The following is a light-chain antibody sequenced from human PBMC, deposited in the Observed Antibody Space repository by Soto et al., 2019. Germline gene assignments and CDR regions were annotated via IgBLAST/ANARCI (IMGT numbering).Light chain of an antibody. CDR3: QQYDSFSVT. J-gene: IGKJ1*01. Sequence: GDRVTITCLASQGIGSYLAWYQQKPGEAPKLLIFAASTLQSGVPSRFSGSGSGTEFTLTINSLQPDDFATYYCQQYDSFSVTFGQGTKVDIK. CDR1: QGIGSY. V-gene: IGKV1-9*01. CDR2: AAS.